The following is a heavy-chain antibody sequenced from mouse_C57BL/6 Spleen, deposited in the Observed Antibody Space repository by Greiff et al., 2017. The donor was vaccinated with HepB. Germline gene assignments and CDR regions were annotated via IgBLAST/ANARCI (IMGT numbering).Heavy chain of an antibody. D-gene: IGHD2-14*01. CDR1: GYAFSSSW. V-gene: IGHV1-82*01. CDR2: IYPGDGDT. Sequence: VKLVESGPELVKPGASVKISCKASGYAFSSSWMNWVKQRPGEGLEWIGRIYPGDGDTNYNGKFKGKATLTADKSSSTAYMQLSSLTSEDSAVYFCARRETVGLYFDDWGQGTTPTVSS. CDR3: ARRETVGLYFDD. J-gene: IGHJ2*01.